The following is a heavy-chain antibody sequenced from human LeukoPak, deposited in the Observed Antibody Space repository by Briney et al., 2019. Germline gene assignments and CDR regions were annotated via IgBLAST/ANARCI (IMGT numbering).Heavy chain of an antibody. Sequence: PGGSLRLSSAASGFTFSSYAMSWVRQAPGKGLEWVSVSVISGSGGGSGGSTYYADSVKGRFTISRDDSKNTLYLQMNNLRVEDTAVYYCAKHRSGIAASGSNYWGQGTLVSVSS. V-gene: IGHV3-23*01. CDR3: AKHRSGIAASGSNY. CDR2: ISGSGGGSGGST. J-gene: IGHJ4*02. CDR1: GFTFSSYA. D-gene: IGHD6-13*01.